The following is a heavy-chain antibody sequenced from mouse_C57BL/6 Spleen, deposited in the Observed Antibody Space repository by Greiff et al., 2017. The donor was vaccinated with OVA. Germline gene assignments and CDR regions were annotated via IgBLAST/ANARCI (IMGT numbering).Heavy chain of an antibody. V-gene: IGHV5-17*01. CDR1: GFTFSDYG. CDR2: ISSGSSTI. J-gene: IGHJ3*01. Sequence: EVKLVESGGGLVKPGGSLKLSCAASGFTFSDYGMHWVRQAPEKGLEWVAYISSGSSTIYYADTVKGRFTISRDNAKNTLFLQMTSLRSEDTAMYYCARRTASWFAYWGQGTLVTVSA. CDR3: ARRTASWFAY.